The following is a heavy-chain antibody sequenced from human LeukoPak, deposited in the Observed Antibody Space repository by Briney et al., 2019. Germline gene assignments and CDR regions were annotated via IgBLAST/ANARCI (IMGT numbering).Heavy chain of an antibody. CDR1: GLSFSGHA. J-gene: IGHJ4*02. Sequence: GGSLRLSCTVSGLSFSGHAVHWVRKAPGKGLEWLAVASSDGSSKYYAESVKGRFPISGDTFMNPAYLHMSTLGAGDTALYFCVRGKDRGSGNDFTLGYWGQGTPVIVSS. CDR2: ASSDGSSK. V-gene: IGHV3-30-3*01. D-gene: IGHD6-19*01. CDR3: VRGKDRGSGNDFTLGY.